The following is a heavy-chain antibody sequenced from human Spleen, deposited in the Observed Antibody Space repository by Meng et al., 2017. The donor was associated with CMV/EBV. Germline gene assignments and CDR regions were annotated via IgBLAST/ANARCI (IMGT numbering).Heavy chain of an antibody. Sequence: GESLKISCAASGFTFSDYYMSWIRQAPGKGLEWVSYISSSGSTIYYADSVKGRFTISRDNSKNTLYLQMNSLRPEDTAVYYCARDGSGAPYYVDYWGQGTLVTVSS. J-gene: IGHJ4*02. D-gene: IGHD2-15*01. V-gene: IGHV3-11*04. CDR2: ISSSGSTI. CDR3: ARDGSGAPYYVDY. CDR1: GFTFSDYY.